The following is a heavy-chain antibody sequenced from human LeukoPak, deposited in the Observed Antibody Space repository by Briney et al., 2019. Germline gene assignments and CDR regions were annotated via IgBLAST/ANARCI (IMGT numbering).Heavy chain of an antibody. CDR2: ISYDGSNK. CDR1: GFTFSSYG. Sequence: PGGSLRLSCAASGFTFSSYGMHWVPQAPGKGLEWVAVISYDGSNKYYADSVKGRFTISRDNSKNTLYLQMNSLRAEDTAVYYCAKALTFYSGSYDYWGQGALVTVSS. V-gene: IGHV3-30*18. J-gene: IGHJ4*02. D-gene: IGHD1-26*01. CDR3: AKALTFYSGSYDY.